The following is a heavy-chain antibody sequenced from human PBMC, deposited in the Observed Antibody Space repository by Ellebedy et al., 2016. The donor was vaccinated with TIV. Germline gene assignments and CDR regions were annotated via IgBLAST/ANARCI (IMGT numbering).Heavy chain of an antibody. CDR2: INAGNGNT. CDR1: GYTFTSYA. D-gene: IGHD6-13*01. J-gene: IGHJ4*02. CDR3: ARDRIAAAGPFDY. Sequence: AASVKVSCKASGYTFTSYAMHWVRQAPGQRLKWMGWINAGNGNTKYSQKFQGRVTITRDTSASTAYMELSSLRSEDTAVYYCARDRIAAAGPFDYWGQGTLVTVSS. V-gene: IGHV1-3*01.